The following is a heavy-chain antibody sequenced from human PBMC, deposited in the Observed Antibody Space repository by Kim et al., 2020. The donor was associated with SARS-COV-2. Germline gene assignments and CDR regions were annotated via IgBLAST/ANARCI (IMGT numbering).Heavy chain of an antibody. D-gene: IGHD3-9*01. CDR3: ARDRGGTIFTFDY. J-gene: IGHJ4*02. Sequence: GGSLRLSCAASGFTFSSYSMNWVRQAPGKGLEWVSSISSSSSDIYYADSVKGRFTISRDNAKNSLYLQMNSLRAEDTAVYYCARDRGGTIFTFDYWGKGTLVTVSS. V-gene: IGHV3-21*01. CDR2: ISSSSSDI. CDR1: GFTFSSYS.